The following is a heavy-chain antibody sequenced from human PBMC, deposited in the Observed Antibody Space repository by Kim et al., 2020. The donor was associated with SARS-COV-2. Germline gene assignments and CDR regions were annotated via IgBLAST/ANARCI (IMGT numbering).Heavy chain of an antibody. CDR3: AKVARAFCGGDCSEFDY. J-gene: IGHJ4*02. Sequence: SVRGRFTISRDNSKSTLHLQMHSLRAEDTAVYYCAKVARAFCGGDCSEFDYWGQGTLVTVSS. V-gene: IGHV3-23*01. D-gene: IGHD2-21*01.